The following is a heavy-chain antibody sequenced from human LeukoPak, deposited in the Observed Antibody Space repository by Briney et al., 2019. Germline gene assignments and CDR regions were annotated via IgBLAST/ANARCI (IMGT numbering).Heavy chain of an antibody. Sequence: GGSLRLSCAASGFTFSSYGMHWVRQAPGKGLEWVAVIWYDGSNKYYADSVKGRFTISRDNSKNTLYLQMNSLRAEDTAVYYCARGSDILTGAFDYWGQGTLITVSS. V-gene: IGHV3-33*01. CDR1: GFTFSSYG. D-gene: IGHD3-9*01. J-gene: IGHJ4*02. CDR2: IWYDGSNK. CDR3: ARGSDILTGAFDY.